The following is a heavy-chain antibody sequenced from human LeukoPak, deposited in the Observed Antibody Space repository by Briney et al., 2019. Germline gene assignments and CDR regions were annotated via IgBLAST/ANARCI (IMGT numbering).Heavy chain of an antibody. CDR3: AIILDYLDPGYYYGMDV. D-gene: IGHD1-1*01. CDR1: GFTFSSYG. J-gene: IGHJ6*02. V-gene: IGHV3-30*03. Sequence: GGSLRLSCAASGFTFSSYGMHWVRQAPGKGLEWVAVISYDGSNKYYADSVKGRFTISRDNSKNTLYLQMNRLRAEDTAVYYCAIILDYLDPGYYYGMDVWGQGTTVTVSS. CDR2: ISYDGSNK.